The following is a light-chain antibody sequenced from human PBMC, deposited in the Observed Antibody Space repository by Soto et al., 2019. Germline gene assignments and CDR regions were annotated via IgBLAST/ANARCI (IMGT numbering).Light chain of an antibody. V-gene: IGKV3-15*01. CDR3: QEYDKWPPGFT. CDR1: QSVSTN. CDR2: GPS. Sequence: EIVMTQSPAPLSVSPGERATLSCRASQSVSTNLAWYQQKPGQAPRLLIYGPSIRATGIPARFSGSGSGTEFTLTINSLQSEDFALYYCQEYDKWPPGFTFGPGIRVDNK. J-gene: IGKJ3*01.